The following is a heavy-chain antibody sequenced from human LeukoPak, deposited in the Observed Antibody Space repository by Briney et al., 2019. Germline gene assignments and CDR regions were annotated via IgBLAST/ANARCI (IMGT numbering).Heavy chain of an antibody. V-gene: IGHV4-30-2*01. CDR1: GFTFSDHA. Sequence: LRLSCAASGFTFSDHAMDWVRQAPGKGLEWIGDIYHNVNTYYNPSLKSRVTISVDTSKNQFSLKLTSVTAADTAVYYCARGNSVYGGYDYWGQGTLVTVSS. CDR2: IYHNVNT. CDR3: ARGNSVYGGYDY. J-gene: IGHJ4*02. D-gene: IGHD5-12*01.